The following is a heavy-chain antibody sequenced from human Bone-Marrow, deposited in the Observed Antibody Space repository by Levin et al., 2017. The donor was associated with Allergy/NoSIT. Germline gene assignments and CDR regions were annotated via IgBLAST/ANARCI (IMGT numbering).Heavy chain of an antibody. CDR1: GGSIRSGSYY. J-gene: IGHJ4*02. Sequence: SQTLSLTCTVSGGSIRSGSYYWSWLRQHPGGGLEWIGYIHYSGGTYYNPSLKSRLTISVDTSKNQFSLKLSSVTAADTAVYFCARTDYGDYWRNFDYWGQGTLVTVSS. CDR3: ARTDYGDYWRNFDY. D-gene: IGHD4-17*01. V-gene: IGHV4-31*03. CDR2: IHYSGGT.